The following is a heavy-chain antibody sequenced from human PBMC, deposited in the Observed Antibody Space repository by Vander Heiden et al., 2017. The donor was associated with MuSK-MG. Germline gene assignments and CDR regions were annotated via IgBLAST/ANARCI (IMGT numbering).Heavy chain of an antibody. Sequence: QVQLQESGPGLVKPSQTLSLNCTASGGSISSGRYYWRGIRPPAGKGMEWIGRIYTSGSTNYNPSLKSRVPMSVDTSKNQFPLKLSSVTAADTAVYYWARAYGDYGRGWVDYWGQGTLVTVSS. D-gene: IGHD4-17*01. J-gene: IGHJ4*02. CDR2: IYTSGST. CDR1: GGSISSGRYY. V-gene: IGHV4-61*02. CDR3: ARAYGDYGRGWVDY.